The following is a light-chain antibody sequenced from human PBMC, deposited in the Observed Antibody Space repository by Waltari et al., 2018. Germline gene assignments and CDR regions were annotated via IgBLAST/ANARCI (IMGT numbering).Light chain of an antibody. CDR3: CSRAGSSVV. Sequence: QSALTQPRSVSGPPGQSVTISCTGTSGDVGGYNYVSWYQDQPGNAPRLTIYYVNERPSGVPDRFSASKSGNTASLTISGLQAEDEGSYHCCSRAGSSVVFGGGTKLTVL. CDR2: YVN. V-gene: IGLV2-11*01. CDR1: SGDVGGYNY. J-gene: IGLJ2*01.